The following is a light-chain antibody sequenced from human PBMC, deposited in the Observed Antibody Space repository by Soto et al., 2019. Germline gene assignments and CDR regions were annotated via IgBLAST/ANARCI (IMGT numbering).Light chain of an antibody. CDR1: QSVLYSSNNKNY. Sequence: DIVMTQSPDSLAVSLGERATINCKSSQSVLYSSNNKNYLAWYQQKPGQPPKLLIYWASTRESGVPDRFSGSGSGTDFTLTISSLQAEDVEVYSCQQYYSTPNTFGQGTKLEIK. J-gene: IGKJ2*01. CDR2: WAS. CDR3: QQYYSTPNT. V-gene: IGKV4-1*01.